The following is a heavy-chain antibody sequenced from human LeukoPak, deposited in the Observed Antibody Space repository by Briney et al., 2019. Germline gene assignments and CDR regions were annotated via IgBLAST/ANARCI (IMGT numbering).Heavy chain of an antibody. Sequence: GGSLRLSCAAAGPTFVDDTMGAVRQAPGKGLEWVSLISWDGGSTYYADSVKVRLTISRDNCKNSLYLKMNSLRTEHTALYYCALDIIPSTKSGYIDYWGQGTLVTVSS. CDR2: ISWDGGST. J-gene: IGHJ4*02. CDR1: GPTFVDDT. V-gene: IGHV3-43*01. D-gene: IGHD2-8*01. CDR3: ALDIIPSTKSGYIDY.